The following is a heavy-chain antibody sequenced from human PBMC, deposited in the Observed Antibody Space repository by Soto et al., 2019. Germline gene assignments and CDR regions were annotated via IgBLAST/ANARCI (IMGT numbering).Heavy chain of an antibody. D-gene: IGHD3-22*01. CDR1: GYTFITYG. J-gene: IGHJ4*02. V-gene: IGHV1-18*01. CDR3: ARGPTDYYDNSANYFLDY. Sequence: QVQLVQSGAEVKKPGASVKVSCKASGYTFITYGVSWVRQAPGQGIDWLGWISTYNGNTRYAERLQGRVTMTTDTTTNTDYMELRNLRSDDTAVYYCARGPTDYYDNSANYFLDYWGQGTLVTVSS. CDR2: ISTYNGNT.